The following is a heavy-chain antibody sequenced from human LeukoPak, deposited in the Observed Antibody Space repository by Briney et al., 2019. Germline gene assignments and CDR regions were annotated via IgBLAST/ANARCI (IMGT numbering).Heavy chain of an antibody. J-gene: IGHJ4*02. CDR1: GGSISSYY. D-gene: IGHD7-27*01. CDR2: IYYSGST. V-gene: IGHV4-59*01. Sequence: PSETLSLTCTVSGGSISSYYWSWIRQPPGKGLEWIGYIYYSGSTNYNPSLKSRVTISVDTSKNQFSLKLSSVTAADTAVYYCARHLIGDPGGFDYWGQGTLVTVSS. CDR3: ARHLIGDPGGFDY.